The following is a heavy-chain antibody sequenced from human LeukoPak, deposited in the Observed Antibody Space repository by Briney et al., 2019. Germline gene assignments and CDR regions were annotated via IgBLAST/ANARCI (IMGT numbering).Heavy chain of an antibody. CDR1: GFTFSSYG. J-gene: IGHJ3*02. Sequence: SGGSLRLSCAASGFTFSSYGMHWVRQAPGKGLEWVAVIWYDGSNKYYADSVKGRFTISRDNSKNTLYLQMYSLRAEDTAVYYCAGYLAVAGLDAFDIWGQGTMVPVSS. V-gene: IGHV3-33*01. CDR2: IWYDGSNK. CDR3: AGYLAVAGLDAFDI. D-gene: IGHD6-19*01.